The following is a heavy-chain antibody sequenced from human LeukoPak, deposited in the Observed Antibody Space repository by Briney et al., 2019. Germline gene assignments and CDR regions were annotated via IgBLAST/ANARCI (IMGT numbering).Heavy chain of an antibody. CDR3: ARLGYSNGSYFDY. J-gene: IGHJ4*02. D-gene: IGHD5-18*01. CDR1: GFTFSSYS. CDR2: ISSSSSTI. Sequence: GGSLRLSCAASGFTFSSYSMNWVRQAPGKGLEWVSYISSSSSTIYYADSVKGRFTISRDNAKNSLYLQMNSLRAEDTAVYYCARLGYSNGSYFDYWGQGTLVTVSS. V-gene: IGHV3-48*04.